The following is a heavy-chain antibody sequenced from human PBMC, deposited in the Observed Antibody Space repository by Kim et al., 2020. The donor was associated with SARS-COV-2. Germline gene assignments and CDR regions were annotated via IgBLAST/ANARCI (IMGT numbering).Heavy chain of an antibody. J-gene: IGHJ4*02. CDR3: AREVRGVITYFDY. Sequence: YSEKFQGRVTITRDIVASTAYMELSNMRSEDTALYYCAREVRGVITYFDYWGQGTLVTVSS. V-gene: IGHV1-3*01. D-gene: IGHD3-10*01.